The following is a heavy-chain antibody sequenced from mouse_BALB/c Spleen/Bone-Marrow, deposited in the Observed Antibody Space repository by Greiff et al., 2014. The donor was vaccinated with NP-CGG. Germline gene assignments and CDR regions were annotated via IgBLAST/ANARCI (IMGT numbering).Heavy chain of an antibody. J-gene: IGHJ2*01. Sequence: QVQLQQSGAELMKPGASVKISCKASGYTFSNYWIDWVKQRPGHGLEWIGEILPGSGTANYNEKFEGKATFTADTSSNTAYMQLSSLTSEDSALYYCARASVGPYYFDFWGQGTTLTVSS. CDR1: GYTFSNYW. CDR2: ILPGSGTA. D-gene: IGHD1-1*01. V-gene: IGHV1-9*01. CDR3: ARASVGPYYFDF.